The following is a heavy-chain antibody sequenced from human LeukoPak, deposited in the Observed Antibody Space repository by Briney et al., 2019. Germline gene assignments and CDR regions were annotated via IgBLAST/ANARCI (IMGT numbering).Heavy chain of an antibody. CDR3: AREIVSAVGGNLDY. V-gene: IGHV3-48*03. D-gene: IGHD6-19*01. J-gene: IGHJ4*02. CDR2: ISNRGGIK. Sequence: HGGSVRLSCAASGLTFRSYELHWVSQAPGKGLEWVSYISNRGGIKTYAESVRGRFNISRDNATSSLHMEMHSLRFEDTAVYYCAREIVSAVGGNLDYWGQGTLVTVS. CDR1: GLTFRSYE.